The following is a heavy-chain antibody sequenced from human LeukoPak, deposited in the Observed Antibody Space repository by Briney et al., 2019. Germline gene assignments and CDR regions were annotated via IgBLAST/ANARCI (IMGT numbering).Heavy chain of an antibody. Sequence: GGSLRLSCAASGFTFSSYAMHWVRQAPGKGLEWVAVISYDGSNKYYADSVRGRFTISRDNSKNTLYLQMNSLRAEDTAVYYCARERVGATDYWGQGTLVTVSS. CDR2: ISYDGSNK. V-gene: IGHV3-30-3*01. CDR1: GFTFSSYA. J-gene: IGHJ4*02. D-gene: IGHD1-26*01. CDR3: ARERVGATDY.